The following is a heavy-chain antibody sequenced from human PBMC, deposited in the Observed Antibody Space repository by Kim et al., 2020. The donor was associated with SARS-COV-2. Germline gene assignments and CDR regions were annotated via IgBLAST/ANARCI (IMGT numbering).Heavy chain of an antibody. D-gene: IGHD3-3*01. V-gene: IGHV3-30*18. CDR1: GFTFSSYG. CDR2: ISYDGSNK. CDR3: AKDQPITIFEQLDY. Sequence: GGSLRLSCAASGFTFSSYGMHWVRQAPGKGLEWVAVISYDGSNKYYADSVKGRFTISRDNSKNTLYLQMNSLRAEDTAVYYCAKDQPITIFEQLDYWGQGTLVTVSS. J-gene: IGHJ4*02.